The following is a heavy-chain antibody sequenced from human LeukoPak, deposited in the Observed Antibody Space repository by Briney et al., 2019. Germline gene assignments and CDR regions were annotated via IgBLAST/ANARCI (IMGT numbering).Heavy chain of an antibody. V-gene: IGHV3-7*01. CDR3: ANAGYCSSTSCYPYYFDY. Sequence: GGSLRLSCAASGFTFNIYWMNWVRQAPGKGLEWVANIKEDGSETYYVDSVKGRFSISRDNAKNSLYLQMNSLRAEDTAVYYCANAGYCSSTSCYPYYFDYWGQGTLVTVSS. CDR2: IKEDGSET. CDR1: GFTFNIYW. J-gene: IGHJ4*02. D-gene: IGHD2-2*01.